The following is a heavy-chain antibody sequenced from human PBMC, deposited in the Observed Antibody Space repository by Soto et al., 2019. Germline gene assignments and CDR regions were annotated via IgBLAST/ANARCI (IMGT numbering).Heavy chain of an antibody. CDR3: AIGTPGSPTDY. V-gene: IGHV4-31*03. Sequence: SETLSLTCTVSGGSISSGGYYWSWIRQHPGKGLEWIGYIYYSGSTYYNPSLKSRVTISVDTSKHQFSLKLSSVTAADTAVYYCAIGTPGSPTDYWGQGTLVTVSS. J-gene: IGHJ4*02. CDR2: IYYSGST. CDR1: GGSISSGGYY. D-gene: IGHD6-13*01.